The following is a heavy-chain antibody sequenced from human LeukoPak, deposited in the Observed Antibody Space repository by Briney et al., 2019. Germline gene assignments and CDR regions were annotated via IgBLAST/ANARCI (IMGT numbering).Heavy chain of an antibody. CDR1: GYTFTSYY. Sequence: ASVKVSCKASGYTFTSYYIHWVRQAPGQGLEWMGIINPSGGSTTYAQKFQGRVTMTRDMSTCTLYMELSSLRSEDTAVYYCAREIGPRQLHLWGSAFDYWGQGTLVTVSS. V-gene: IGHV1-46*01. CDR2: INPSGGST. J-gene: IGHJ4*02. D-gene: IGHD5-18*01. CDR3: AREIGPRQLHLWGSAFDY.